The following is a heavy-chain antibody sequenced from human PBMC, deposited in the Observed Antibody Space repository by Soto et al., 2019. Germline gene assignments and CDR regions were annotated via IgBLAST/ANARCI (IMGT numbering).Heavy chain of an antibody. CDR1: GFTVNSHA. J-gene: IGHJ6*02. CDR2: ISGSGDGT. Sequence: PGGSLRLSCAASGFTVNSHAMSWVRQAPGKGLEWVASISGSGDGTYYGDSVKGRFTISRDSSSSTLYLQMNNLRGEDTAVYLCTKSRRGILMVYGFGGMDVWGQGTTVT. D-gene: IGHD2-8*01. CDR3: TKSRRGILMVYGFGGMDV. V-gene: IGHV3-23*01.